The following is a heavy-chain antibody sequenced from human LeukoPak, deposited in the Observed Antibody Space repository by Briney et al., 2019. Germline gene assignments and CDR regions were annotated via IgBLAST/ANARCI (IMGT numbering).Heavy chain of an antibody. CDR2: IYHSGST. J-gene: IGHJ4*02. CDR1: GYSISSGYY. Sequence: SETLSLTCTVSGYSISSGYYWGWIRQPPGKGLERIGSIYHSGSTYYNPSLKSRVTISVDTSKNQFSLKLSSVTAADTAVYYCASAREWYLFDYWGQGTLVTVSS. D-gene: IGHD3-3*01. V-gene: IGHV4-38-2*02. CDR3: ASAREWYLFDY.